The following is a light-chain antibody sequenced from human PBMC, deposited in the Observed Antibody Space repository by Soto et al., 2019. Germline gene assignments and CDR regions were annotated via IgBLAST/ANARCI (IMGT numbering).Light chain of an antibody. CDR2: GAS. CDR3: LQYVSSPWT. Sequence: EIVLTQSAATLSLSLGERATLSCRASQTVGGRYLAWFQQKPGQTPRLLIYGASTRPAGVPDRFSGSGSGTDFSLTINRLEPEDFAVYYCLQYVSSPWTFGQGTKVEV. J-gene: IGKJ1*01. CDR1: QTVGGRY. V-gene: IGKV3-20*01.